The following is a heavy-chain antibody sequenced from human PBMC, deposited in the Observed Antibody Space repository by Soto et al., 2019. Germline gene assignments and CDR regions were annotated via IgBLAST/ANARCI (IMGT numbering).Heavy chain of an antibody. CDR1: GYTFTTYY. CDR3: SRLDS. CDR2: INPGGGIT. V-gene: IGHV1-46*01. Sequence: QVQLVQSGAEVKKPGASVKVSCKASGYTFTTYYIHWVRQAPGQGLEWMGMINPGGGITSYPPKFQGRVTMTRDTSTSTVYMDLSSLRSEETAVYSCSRLDSWGQGTLVTVSS. J-gene: IGHJ4*02.